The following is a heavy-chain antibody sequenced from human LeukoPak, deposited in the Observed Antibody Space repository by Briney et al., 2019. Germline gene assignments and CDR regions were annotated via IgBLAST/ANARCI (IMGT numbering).Heavy chain of an antibody. V-gene: IGHV4-39*07. J-gene: IGHJ4*02. CDR1: GGSISSSSYY. CDR2: IYYSGST. Sequence: SETLSLTCTVSGGSISSSSYYWGWIRQPPGKGLEWIGSIYYSGSTYYNPSLESRVAISADMSKNQFSLKLTSVTGADTAVYYCAGERGEEYSSGWYKRNYFDNWGQGIRVTVSS. CDR3: AGERGEEYSSGWYKRNYFDN. D-gene: IGHD6-19*01.